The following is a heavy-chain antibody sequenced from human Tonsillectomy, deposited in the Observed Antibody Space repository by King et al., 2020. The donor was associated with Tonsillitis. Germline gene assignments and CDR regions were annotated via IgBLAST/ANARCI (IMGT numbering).Heavy chain of an antibody. CDR3: AKDPVLLRYFDWLGGGMDV. D-gene: IGHD3-9*01. J-gene: IGHJ6*02. V-gene: IGHV3-23*04. CDR1: GFTFSSYA. Sequence: VQLVESGGGLVQPGGSLRLSCAASGFTFSSYAMSWVRQAPGKGLEWVSAISGSGGSTYYADSVKGRFTISRDNSKNTLYLQMNSLRAEDTAVYYCAKDPVLLRYFDWLGGGMDVWGQGTTVTVSS. CDR2: ISGSGGST.